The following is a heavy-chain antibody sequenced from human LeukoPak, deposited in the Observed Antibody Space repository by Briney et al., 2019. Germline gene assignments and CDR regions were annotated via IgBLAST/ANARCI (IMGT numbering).Heavy chain of an antibody. D-gene: IGHD2-15*01. CDR2: IYYSGST. J-gene: IGHJ2*01. CDR1: GGSISSYY. CDR3: ARVLAVVVAAKGPGPEWYFDL. V-gene: IGHV4-59*01. Sequence: SETLSLTCTVSGGSISSYYWSWIRQPPGKGLEWIGYIYYSGSTNYNPSLKSRVTISVDTSKNQFSLKLSSVTAADTAVYYCARVLAVVVAAKGPGPEWYFDLWGRGTLVTVSS.